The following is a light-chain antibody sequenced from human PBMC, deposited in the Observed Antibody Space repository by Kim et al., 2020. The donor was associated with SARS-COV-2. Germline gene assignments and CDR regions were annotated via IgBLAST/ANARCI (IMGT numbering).Light chain of an antibody. CDR2: LNSDGSH. V-gene: IGLV4-69*01. J-gene: IGLJ3*02. Sequence: QLVLTQSPAASASLGASVKLTCTLSSGHSNYAIAWHQQQPEKGPRYLMKLNSDGSHNKGDGIPDRFSGSSSGAERYLTISSLQSEDEADYYCQTWDTGIQVFGGGTQLTVL. CDR3: QTWDTGIQV. CDR1: SGHSNYA.